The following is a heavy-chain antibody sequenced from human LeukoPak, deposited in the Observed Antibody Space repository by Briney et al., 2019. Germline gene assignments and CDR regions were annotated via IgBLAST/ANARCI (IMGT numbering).Heavy chain of an antibody. J-gene: IGHJ6*02. V-gene: IGHV3-23*01. CDR1: GFTFSSYA. Sequence: GGSLRLSCAASGFTFSSYAMSWVRQAPGKGLEWVSTISGSGGSTYYADSVKGRFTISRDNSKNTLYMQMNSLRAEDTAVYYCAKDRGYEGGAYYYYYGLDVWGQGTTVTVSS. D-gene: IGHD2-2*01. CDR2: ISGSGGST. CDR3: AKDRGYEGGAYYYYYGLDV.